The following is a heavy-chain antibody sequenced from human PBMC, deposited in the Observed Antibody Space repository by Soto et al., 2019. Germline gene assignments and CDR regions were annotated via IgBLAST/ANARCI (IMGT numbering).Heavy chain of an antibody. Sequence: SETLSLTCTVSGDSISSYYWSWIRQPPGKGLEWIGYIYDSGNTNYNYSHKSRVNISEDTSKNQFSLKLNSVTAADTAVYYCARLEYHFDYWGQGTLVTVS. D-gene: IGHD2-2*01. CDR1: GDSISSYY. J-gene: IGHJ4*02. CDR3: ARLEYHFDY. V-gene: IGHV4-59*01. CDR2: IYDSGNT.